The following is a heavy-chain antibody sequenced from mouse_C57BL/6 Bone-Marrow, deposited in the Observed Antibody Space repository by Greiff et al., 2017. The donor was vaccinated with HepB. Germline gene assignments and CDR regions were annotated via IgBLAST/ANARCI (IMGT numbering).Heavy chain of an antibody. CDR2: IYPRSGNT. CDR3: AIYYYGSSYGFAS. CDR1: GYTFTSYG. J-gene: IGHJ3*01. V-gene: IGHV1-81*01. Sequence: VQLQQSGAELARPGASVKLSCKASGYTFTSYGISWVKQRTGQGLEWIGEIYPRSGNTYYNEKFKGKATLTADKSSSTAYMELRSLTSEDSAVYFCAIYYYGSSYGFASWGQGTLVTVSA. D-gene: IGHD1-1*01.